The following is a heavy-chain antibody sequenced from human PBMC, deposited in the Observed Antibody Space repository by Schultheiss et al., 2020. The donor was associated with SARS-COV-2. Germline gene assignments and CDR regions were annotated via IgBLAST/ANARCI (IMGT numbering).Heavy chain of an antibody. D-gene: IGHD3-10*01. J-gene: IGHJ4*02. CDR3: AKIISITMVRGGNSLFDY. Sequence: GGSLRLSCAASGFTFDDYAMHWVRQAPGKGLEWVAVISYDGSNKYYADSVKGRFTISRDNSKNTLYLQMNSLRAEDTAVYYCAKIISITMVRGGNSLFDYWGQGTLVTVSS. CDR1: GFTFDDYA. V-gene: IGHV3-30*18. CDR2: ISYDGSNK.